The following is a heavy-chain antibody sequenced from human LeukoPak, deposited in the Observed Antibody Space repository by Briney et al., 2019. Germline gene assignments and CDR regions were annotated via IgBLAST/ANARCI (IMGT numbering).Heavy chain of an antibody. J-gene: IGHJ4*02. D-gene: IGHD3-10*01. V-gene: IGHV3-7*01. Sequence: GGSLRLSCAASGFDFSTQWMSWVRQAPGKGLEWVAIVNQGATQKYYVDSVKGRFTISRDNAKNSLYLQMNSLRAEDTAVYYCAREGSGSLWFGELRVDYFDYWGQGTLVTVSS. CDR1: GFDFSTQW. CDR2: VNQGATQK. CDR3: AREGSGSLWFGELRVDYFDY.